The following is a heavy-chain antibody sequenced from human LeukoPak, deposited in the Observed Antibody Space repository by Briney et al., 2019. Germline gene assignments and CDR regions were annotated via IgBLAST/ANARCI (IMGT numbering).Heavy chain of an antibody. V-gene: IGHV4-39*01. CDR1: GFTFSSYSMN. J-gene: IGHJ3*02. CDR3: ASSRNYYDSSGFQDGAFDI. CDR2: IYYSGST. Sequence: GSLRLSCAASGFTFSSYSMNWVRQPPGKGLEWIGSIYYSGSTYYNPSLKSRVTISVDTSKNQFSLKLSSVTAADTAVYYCASSRNYYDSSGFQDGAFDIWGQGTMVTVSS. D-gene: IGHD3-22*01.